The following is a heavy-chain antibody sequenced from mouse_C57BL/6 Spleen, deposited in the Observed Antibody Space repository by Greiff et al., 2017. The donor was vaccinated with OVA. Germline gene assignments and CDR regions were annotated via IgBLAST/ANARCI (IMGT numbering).Heavy chain of an antibody. CDR2: ISSGSSTI. J-gene: IGHJ3*01. CDR1: GFTFSDYG. V-gene: IGHV5-17*01. Sequence: EVMLVESGGGLVKPGGSLKLSCAASGFTFSDYGMHWVRQAPEKGLEWVAYISSGSSTIYYADTVKGRFTISRDNAKNTLFLQMTSLRSEDTAMYYCANSMRTWCAYWGQGTLVTVSA. CDR3: ANSMRTWCAY.